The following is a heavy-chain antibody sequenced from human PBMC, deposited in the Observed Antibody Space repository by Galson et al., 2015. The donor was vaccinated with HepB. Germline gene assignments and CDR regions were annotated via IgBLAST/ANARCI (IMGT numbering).Heavy chain of an antibody. CDR1: GYSFSSYW. CDR3: VRLNRYCSATNCFADAFDV. Sequence: QSGAEVKRPGESLRLSCKGSGYSFSSYWITWVRQMPGKGLEWMGRIDPTDSYISQNPSFQGHVTLSVDKSIDTAYLAWSGLKASDTGIYFCVRLNRYCSATNCFADAFDVWGRGTVVTVSS. J-gene: IGHJ3*01. D-gene: IGHD2-2*01. V-gene: IGHV5-10-1*01. CDR2: IDPTDSYI.